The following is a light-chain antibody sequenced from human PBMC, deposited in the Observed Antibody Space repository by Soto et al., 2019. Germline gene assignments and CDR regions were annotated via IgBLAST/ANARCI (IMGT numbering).Light chain of an antibody. J-gene: IGKJ5*01. V-gene: IGKV1-9*01. CDR3: QQLNTYPIT. CDR1: QDIYNY. CDR2: GAS. Sequence: DIQMTQSPSSLSASVGDRVTVTCRTSQDIYNYLNWYQQEPGKAPKLLIYGASSVQSGVPLRFSGSGSGTDFTLTISSLQPEDFATYYCQQLNTYPITFGQGTRLEIK.